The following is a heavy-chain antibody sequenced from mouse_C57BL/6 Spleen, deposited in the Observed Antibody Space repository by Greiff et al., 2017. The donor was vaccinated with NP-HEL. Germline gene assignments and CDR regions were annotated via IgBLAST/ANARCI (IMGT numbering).Heavy chain of an antibody. CDR1: GFTFSSYT. V-gene: IGHV5-9*01. D-gene: IGHD2-4*01. CDR3: ARQKIYYDYYYFDY. J-gene: IGHJ2*01. Sequence: EVKLMESGGGLVKPGGSLKLSCAASGFTFSSYTMSWVRQTPEKRLEWVATISGGGGNTYYPDSVKGRFTISRDNAKNTLYLQMSSLRSEDTALYYCARQKIYYDYYYFDYWGQGTTLTVSS. CDR2: ISGGGGNT.